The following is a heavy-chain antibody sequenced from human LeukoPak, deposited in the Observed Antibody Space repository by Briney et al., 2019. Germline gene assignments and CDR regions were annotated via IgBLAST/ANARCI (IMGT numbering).Heavy chain of an antibody. CDR2: IYYSGST. J-gene: IGHJ4*02. V-gene: IGHV4-59*01. D-gene: IGHD2-21*02. Sequence: SETLSLTCTVSGGSISSYYWSWIRQPPGKGLEWIGYIYYSGSTNYNPSLKSRVTISVDTSKNQFSLKLSSVTAADTAVYYCARGPIVVVTASRYYFDYWGQGTLVTVSS. CDR1: GGSISSYY. CDR3: ARGPIVVVTASRYYFDY.